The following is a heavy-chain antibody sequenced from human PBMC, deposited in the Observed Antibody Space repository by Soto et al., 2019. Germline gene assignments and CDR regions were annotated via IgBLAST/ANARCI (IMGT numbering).Heavy chain of an antibody. CDR1: GYSFAGYW. CDR2: IGPSDSQT. Sequence: PGASLKISCKGSGYSFAGYWITWVRQKPGKGLEWMGRIGPSDSQTYYSPSFRGHVTISVTKSITTVFLQWSSLRASDTAMYYCARQIYDSDTGPNFQYYFDSWGQGTPVTVSS. J-gene: IGHJ4*02. D-gene: IGHD3-22*01. CDR3: ARQIYDSDTGPNFQYYFDS. V-gene: IGHV5-10-1*01.